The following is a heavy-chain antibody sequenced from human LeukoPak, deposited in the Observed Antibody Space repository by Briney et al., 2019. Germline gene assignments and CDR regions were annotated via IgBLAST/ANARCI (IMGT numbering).Heavy chain of an antibody. CDR3: ARVDGGEWYYFDY. D-gene: IGHD2-8*02. CDR2: SNPNNGGT. J-gene: IGHJ4*02. Sequence: ASVKVSCKASGYTFTGYYMHWVRQAPGQGLEWMGWSNPNNGGTNYAQKFQGRVTMTLVTSISTAYMELNRLRSDDTAIYYCARVDGGEWYYFDYWGQGTLVTVSS. CDR1: GYTFTGYY. V-gene: IGHV1-2*02.